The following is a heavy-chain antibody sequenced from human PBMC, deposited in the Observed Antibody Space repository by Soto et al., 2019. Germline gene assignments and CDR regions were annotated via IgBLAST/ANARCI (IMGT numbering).Heavy chain of an antibody. CDR1: GLVFTKYS. D-gene: IGHD3-16*01. Sequence: LRLSCAASGLVFTKYSMAWVRQAPDKGLERVSGIIASDGATYYADSVKGRFTISRDKFKNTLFLEMNSLRVEDTAKYYCVGDTGGLEGFDIWGHGTMVTVSS. J-gene: IGHJ3*02. CDR3: VGDTGGLEGFDI. V-gene: IGHV3-23*01. CDR2: IIASDGAT.